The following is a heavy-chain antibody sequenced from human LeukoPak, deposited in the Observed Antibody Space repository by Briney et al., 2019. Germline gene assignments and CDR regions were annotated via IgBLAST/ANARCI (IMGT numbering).Heavy chain of an antibody. CDR3: ARVMGYSSNWFDP. CDR1: GYTFTSYG. D-gene: IGHD5-18*01. J-gene: IGHJ5*02. CDR2: ISAYNGNT. Sequence: ASVKVSCKASGYTFTSYGISWVRQAPGQGLEWMGWISAYNGNTNYAQKLQGRVTMTRDTSASTAYMELSSLRSEDTAVYYCARVMGYSSNWFDPWGQGTLVTVSS. V-gene: IGHV1-18*01.